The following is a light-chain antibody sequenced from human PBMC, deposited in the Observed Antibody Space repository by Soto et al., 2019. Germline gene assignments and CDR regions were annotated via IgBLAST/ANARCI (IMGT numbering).Light chain of an antibody. Sequence: EIVMTQSPATLSVSPGERATLSCRASQSVGSNLAWYQQKPGQSPRLLIYGASTRATGLPARFSGSGSGTEFTLTIDRLEPEDFAVYSCQQYAASPTSFGPGTKVDIK. CDR1: QSVGSN. V-gene: IGKV3-15*01. CDR2: GAS. CDR3: QQYAASPTS. J-gene: IGKJ3*01.